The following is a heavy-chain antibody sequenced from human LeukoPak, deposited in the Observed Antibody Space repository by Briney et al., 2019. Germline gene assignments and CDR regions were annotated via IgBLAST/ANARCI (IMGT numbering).Heavy chain of an antibody. CDR2: ISGSGSST. J-gene: IGHJ3*02. Sequence: GGSLRLSCAASGFTFSSYAMSWVRQAPGKGLEWVAAISGSGSSTYYADSVKGRFTISRDNSKNTLYLQMNSLRAEDTAVYYCARTGHTYYYDSSGSGAFDIWGQGTMVTVSS. D-gene: IGHD3-22*01. CDR1: GFTFSSYA. CDR3: ARTGHTYYYDSSGSGAFDI. V-gene: IGHV3-23*01.